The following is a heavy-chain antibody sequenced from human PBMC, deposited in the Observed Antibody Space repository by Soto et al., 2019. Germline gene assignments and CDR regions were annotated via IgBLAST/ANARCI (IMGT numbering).Heavy chain of an antibody. J-gene: IGHJ3*02. D-gene: IGHD1-7*01. CDR2: ISYSADKT. CDR3: ARRGRTATTNWGVFDI. CDR1: GFTFSNYV. Sequence: PGGSLRLSCAASGFTFSNYVMNWVRQAPGKGLEWVSTISYSADKTFYADSVKGRFTISRDNSRDTLFLQMNSLRADDAAVYYCARRGRTATTNWGVFDIWGQGTTFPVS. V-gene: IGHV3-23*01.